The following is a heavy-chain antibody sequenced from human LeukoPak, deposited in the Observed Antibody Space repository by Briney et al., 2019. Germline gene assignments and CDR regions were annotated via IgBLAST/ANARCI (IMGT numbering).Heavy chain of an antibody. CDR1: GFTFSSYS. J-gene: IGHJ4*02. CDR2: ISSSSSYI. Sequence: PGGSLRLSCAASGFTFSSYSMKWVRQAPGKGLEWVAYISSSSSYIHHVDSVKGRFTISRDNAKNSLYLQMNSRRGEDTAVYYCARTHCSGGSCPLSHWGEGTLVTVSS. V-gene: IGHV3-21*01. CDR3: ARTHCSGGSCPLSH. D-gene: IGHD2-15*01.